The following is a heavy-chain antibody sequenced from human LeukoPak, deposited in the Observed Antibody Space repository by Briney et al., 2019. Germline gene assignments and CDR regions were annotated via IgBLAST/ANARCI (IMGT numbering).Heavy chain of an antibody. J-gene: IGHJ6*03. V-gene: IGHV3-30*03. D-gene: IGHD2-15*01. Sequence: GRSLRLSCAGSGFTFGGYGMHWFRQTPGKGLEWVAVIAYDGSRAFYADSVKGRFTISRDNSKNTLYLQMNSLRAEDTAVYYCARDPGAATCSGGSCYSNYYYYMDVWGKGTTVTVSS. CDR1: GFTFGGYG. CDR3: ARDPGAATCSGGSCYSNYYYYMDV. CDR2: IAYDGSRA.